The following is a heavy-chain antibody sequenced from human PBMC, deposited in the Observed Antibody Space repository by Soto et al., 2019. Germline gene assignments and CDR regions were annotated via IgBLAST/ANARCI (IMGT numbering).Heavy chain of an antibody. CDR1: GFSLSTSGMR. Sequence: GSGPTLVNPTQTLPLTCTFSGFSLSTSGMRVSWIRQPPGKALEWLARIDWDDDKFYSTSLKTRLTISKDTSKNQVVLTMTNMDPVDTATYYCARERYYYDSSGYYYYYGMDVWGQVTTVTVSS. J-gene: IGHJ6*02. V-gene: IGHV2-70*04. CDR3: ARERYYYDSSGYYYYYGMDV. CDR2: IDWDDDK. D-gene: IGHD3-22*01.